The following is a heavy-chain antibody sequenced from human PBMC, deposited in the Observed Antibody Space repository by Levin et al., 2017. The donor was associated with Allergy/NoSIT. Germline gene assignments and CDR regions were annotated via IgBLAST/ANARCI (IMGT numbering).Heavy chain of an antibody. D-gene: IGHD1-1*01. CDR1: GYSFTSYW. J-gene: IGHJ6*03. Sequence: HGESLKISCQGSGYSFTSYWIGWVRQMPGKGLEWMGIIYPGDSDTRYSPSFQGQVTISADKSVSTAYLQWSSLKASDTAIYYCARRGTRDYYYYMDVWGKGTTVTVSS. V-gene: IGHV5-51*01. CDR2: IYPGDSDT. CDR3: ARRGTRDYYYYMDV.